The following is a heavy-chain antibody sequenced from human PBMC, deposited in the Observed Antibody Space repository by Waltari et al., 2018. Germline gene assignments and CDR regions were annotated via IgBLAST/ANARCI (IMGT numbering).Heavy chain of an antibody. CDR2: ISGGVVST. Sequence: EVQLVESGGGLVQPGGSLRLSCAASGFTFSSYAMSWVRQAPGKGREWVSAISGGVVSTYYAESVKGRFTISRDNSKNTLYLQMNSLRAEDTAVYYCAKDLPSGYSYGLWYYGMDVWGQGTTVTVSS. V-gene: IGHV3-23*04. D-gene: IGHD5-18*01. CDR3: AKDLPSGYSYGLWYYGMDV. J-gene: IGHJ6*02. CDR1: GFTFSSYA.